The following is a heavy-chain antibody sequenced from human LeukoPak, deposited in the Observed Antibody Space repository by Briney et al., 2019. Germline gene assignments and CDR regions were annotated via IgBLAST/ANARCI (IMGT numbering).Heavy chain of an antibody. Sequence: GGSLRLSCAASGFTSSSYGMHWVRQAPGKGLEWVAVISYDGSNKYYADSVKGRFTISRDNSKNTLYLQMNSLRAEDTAVYYCAKDGPRYSSGSYYFDYWGQGTLVTVSS. CDR1: GFTSSSYG. V-gene: IGHV3-30*18. CDR2: ISYDGSNK. D-gene: IGHD6-19*01. CDR3: AKDGPRYSSGSYYFDY. J-gene: IGHJ4*02.